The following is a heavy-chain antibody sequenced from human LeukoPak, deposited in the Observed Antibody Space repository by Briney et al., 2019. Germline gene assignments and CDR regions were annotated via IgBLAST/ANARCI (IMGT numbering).Heavy chain of an antibody. Sequence: SETLSLTCTVSGGSISSSSYYWGWIRQPPGKGLEWIGSIYYSGSTYYNPSLKSRVTISVDTSKNQFSLKPSSVTAADTAVYYCARGYNWNYYYYYMDVWGKGTTVTVSS. J-gene: IGHJ6*03. CDR3: ARGYNWNYYYYYMDV. CDR1: GGSISSSSYY. V-gene: IGHV4-39*07. D-gene: IGHD1-20*01. CDR2: IYYSGST.